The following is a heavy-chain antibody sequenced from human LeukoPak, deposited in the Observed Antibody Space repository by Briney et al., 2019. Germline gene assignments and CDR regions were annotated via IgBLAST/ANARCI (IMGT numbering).Heavy chain of an antibody. CDR2: ISSSGSTI. V-gene: IGHV3-48*03. D-gene: IGHD3-16*01. J-gene: IGHJ6*04. Sequence: GGSLRLSCAASGFTFSSYEMNWVRQAPGKGLEWVSYISSSGSTIYYADSVKGRFTISRDNAKNSLYLQMNSLRAEDTAVYYCARESRRGLGITYYYGMDVWGKGTTVTVSS. CDR1: GFTFSSYE. CDR3: ARESRRGLGITYYYGMDV.